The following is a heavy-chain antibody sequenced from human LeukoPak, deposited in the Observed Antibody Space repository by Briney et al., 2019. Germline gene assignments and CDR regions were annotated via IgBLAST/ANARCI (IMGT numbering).Heavy chain of an antibody. V-gene: IGHV1-24*01. CDR1: GYTLTELS. CDR2: FDPEDGET. D-gene: IGHD4-17*01. CDR3: ATDQRSYGDYLAVDY. Sequence: ASVKVSCKFSGYTLTELSMHWVRQAPGKGLEWMGGFDPEDGETIYAQKFQGRVTMTEDTSTDTAYMELSGLRSEDTAVYYCATDQRSYGDYLAVDYWGQGTLVTVSS. J-gene: IGHJ4*02.